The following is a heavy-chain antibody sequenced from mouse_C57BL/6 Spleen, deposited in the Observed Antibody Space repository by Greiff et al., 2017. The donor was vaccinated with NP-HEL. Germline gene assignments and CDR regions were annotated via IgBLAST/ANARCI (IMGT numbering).Heavy chain of an antibody. J-gene: IGHJ1*03. CDR1: GFTFTSYW. V-gene: IGHV1-55*01. CDR3: ARRPLYGSSFWYFDV. Sequence: QVQLQQPGAELVKPGASVKMSCKASGFTFTSYWITWVKQRPGQGLEWVGDICPGSGSTNYNEKFKSKATLTVDTAYSTAYLQLSSLTSEDSAVYYCARRPLYGSSFWYFDVWGTGTTVTVSS. D-gene: IGHD1-1*01. CDR2: ICPGSGST.